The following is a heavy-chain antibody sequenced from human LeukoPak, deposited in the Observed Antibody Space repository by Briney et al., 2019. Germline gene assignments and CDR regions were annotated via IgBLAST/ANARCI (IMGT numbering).Heavy chain of an antibody. V-gene: IGHV4-31*03. D-gene: IGHD7-27*01. CDR3: ARGTNWGSLVGAFDI. J-gene: IGHJ3*02. Sequence: SETLSLTCSVSGGSISSGGYYWSWIRQHPGKGLEWIGYIYYSGSTYYNPSLKSRVIISVDTPKIQFSLNLSSVTAADTAVYYCARGTNWGSLVGAFDIWGQGTMVTVSS. CDR1: GGSISSGGYY. CDR2: IYYSGST.